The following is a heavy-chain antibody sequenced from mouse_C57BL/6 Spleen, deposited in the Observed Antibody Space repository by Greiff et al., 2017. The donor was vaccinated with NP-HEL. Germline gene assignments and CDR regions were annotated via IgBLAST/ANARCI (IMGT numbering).Heavy chain of an antibody. J-gene: IGHJ3*01. CDR2: IDPENGDT. D-gene: IGHD1-1*01. CDR3: TTGDYGSPWFAY. Sequence: EVQLQQSGAELVRPGASVKLSCTASGFNIKDDYMHWVKQRPEQGLEWIGWIDPENGDTEYASKFQGKATITADTSSNTAYLQLSSLTSEDTAVYYCTTGDYGSPWFAYWGQGTLVTVSA. CDR1: GFNIKDDY. V-gene: IGHV14-4*01.